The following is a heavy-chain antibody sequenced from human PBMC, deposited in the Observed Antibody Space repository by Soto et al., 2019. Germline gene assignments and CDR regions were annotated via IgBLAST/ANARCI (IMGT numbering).Heavy chain of an antibody. V-gene: IGHV1-69*01. CDR2: IIPIFGTA. D-gene: IGHD6-6*01. Sequence: QVQLVQSGAEVKKPGSSVKVSCKASGGTFSNYTINWVRQAPGQGLEWMGGIIPIFGTANYARKFQGRGTITADESTSTADMELSILRSEDTAVYDCARPLGSSHLFDYWGQGTLVTVSS. CDR1: GGTFSNYT. CDR3: ARPLGSSHLFDY. J-gene: IGHJ4*02.